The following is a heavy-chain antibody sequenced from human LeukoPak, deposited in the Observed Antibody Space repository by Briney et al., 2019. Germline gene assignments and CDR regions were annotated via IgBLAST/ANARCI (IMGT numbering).Heavy chain of an antibody. CDR3: ARERGSYEPFDY. V-gene: IGHV1-2*02. D-gene: IGHD1-26*01. J-gene: IGHJ4*02. CDR2: INPNSGGT. CDR1: GYTFTGYY. Sequence: ASVKVSCKASGYTFTGYYMHWVRQAPGQGLEWMGWINPNSGGTNYAQKFQGRVTMTRDTSISTAYMELSRLRSDDTAVYYCARERGSYEPFDYWGQGTLVTVSS.